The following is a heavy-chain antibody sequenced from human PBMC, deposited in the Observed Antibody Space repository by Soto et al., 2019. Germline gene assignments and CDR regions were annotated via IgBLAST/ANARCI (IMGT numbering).Heavy chain of an antibody. V-gene: IGHV4-4*07. CDR3: ARGQRFSDWFDP. J-gene: IGHJ5*02. Sequence: SETLSLTCTVTGGAISGYYWTWFRQSDGEGLEWIGRIYSSGSTNYNPSLKSRVTISLDTSMNYFSLRLSSVTAADTAVYYCARGQRFSDWFDPWGQGTLVTVS. D-gene: IGHD3-3*01. CDR2: IYSSGST. CDR1: GGAISGYY.